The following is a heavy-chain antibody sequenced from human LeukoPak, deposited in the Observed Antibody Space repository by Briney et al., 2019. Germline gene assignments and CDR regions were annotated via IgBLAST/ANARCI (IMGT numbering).Heavy chain of an antibody. CDR3: ARSDPYGSGSLMRDY. V-gene: IGHV1-18*01. CDR2: ISVYNGNT. Sequence: ASVRVSCKASGCTFTSYGISWVRQAPGQGLEWMAWISVYNGNTKYAQKFQGRVTMTTDTSTSTAYMELRSLRSDDTAVYYCARSDPYGSGSLMRDYWGQGTLVTVSS. D-gene: IGHD3-10*01. CDR1: GCTFTSYG. J-gene: IGHJ4*02.